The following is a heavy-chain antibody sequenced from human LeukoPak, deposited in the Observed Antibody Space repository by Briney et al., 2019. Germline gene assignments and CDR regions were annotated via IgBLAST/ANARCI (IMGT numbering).Heavy chain of an antibody. D-gene: IGHD2-2*03. CDR2: INHSGST. V-gene: IGHV4-34*01. Sequence: SETLSLTCAVYGGSFSGYYWSWIRQPPGKGLEWIGEINHSGSTNYNPSLKSRVTISVDTSKNQFSLKLSSVTAADTAVYYCARGPAGYCSSTSCSQWRGARYYHYGMDVWGQGTTVTVSS. CDR1: GGSFSGYY. J-gene: IGHJ6*02. CDR3: ARGPAGYCSSTSCSQWRGARYYHYGMDV.